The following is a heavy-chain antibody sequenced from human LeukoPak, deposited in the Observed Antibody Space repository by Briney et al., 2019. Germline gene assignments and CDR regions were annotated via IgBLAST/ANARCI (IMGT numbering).Heavy chain of an antibody. J-gene: IGHJ3*02. CDR3: ASSIVAVITGHEAFDI. D-gene: IGHD3-22*01. V-gene: IGHV5-51*01. CDR1: GYSFTSYW. Sequence: GESLKISCKGSGYSFTSYWIGWVRQMPGKGLEWMGIIYPGDSDTRYSPSFQGQVTISADKSISTAYLQWSSLKASDTAMYYCASSIVAVITGHEAFDIWGQGTMVTVSS. CDR2: IYPGDSDT.